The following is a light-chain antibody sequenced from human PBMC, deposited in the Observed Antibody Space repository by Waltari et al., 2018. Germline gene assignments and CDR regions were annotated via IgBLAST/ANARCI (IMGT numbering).Light chain of an antibody. CDR2: DVS. Sequence: QSALTQPASVSGSPGQSITISCTGTSSDVGGYNYVSWYQQHPGKAPRLMIYDVSNRASWVSNRFSGSKSGNTASLTISGLQAEDEADYHCSSYTSSSTLIFGGGTKLTVL. CDR1: SSDVGGYNY. V-gene: IGLV2-14*03. CDR3: SSYTSSSTLI. J-gene: IGLJ2*01.